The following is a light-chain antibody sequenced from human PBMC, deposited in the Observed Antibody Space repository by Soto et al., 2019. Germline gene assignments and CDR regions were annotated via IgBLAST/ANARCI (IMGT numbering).Light chain of an antibody. CDR3: LQHNVFLRT. CDR1: QGINSF. CDR2: AAS. V-gene: IGKV1-9*01. J-gene: IGKJ1*01. Sequence: SQLRKSPSSLSASVDDRVTITCRASQGINSFLAWYQQKPGKAPKLLIYAASSLQSGVPSRFSGSGSGTEFALTISSLQPEDFATYYCLQHNVFLRTFGQ.